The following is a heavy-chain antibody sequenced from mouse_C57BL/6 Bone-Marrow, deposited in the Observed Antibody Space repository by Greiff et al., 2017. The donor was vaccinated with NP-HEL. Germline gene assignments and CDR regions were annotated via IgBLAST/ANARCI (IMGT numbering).Heavy chain of an antibody. J-gene: IGHJ4*01. Sequence: VQLKESGGGLVQPGGSLKLSCAASGFTFSDYGMAWVRQAPRKGPEWVAFISNLAYSIYYADTVTGRFTISREKAKNTLYLEMSSLRSEDTAMYYCARQGDVYYDAMDDWGQGTSVTVSS. CDR2: ISNLAYSI. CDR3: ARQGDVYYDAMDD. CDR1: GFTFSDYG. V-gene: IGHV5-15*01.